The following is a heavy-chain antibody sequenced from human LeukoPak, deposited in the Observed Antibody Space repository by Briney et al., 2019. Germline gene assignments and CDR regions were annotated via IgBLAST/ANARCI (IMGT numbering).Heavy chain of an antibody. J-gene: IGHJ4*02. CDR3: GVYCSSTSCYDY. CDR2: INPSGGST. CDR1: GYTFTSYY. V-gene: IGHV1-46*01. D-gene: IGHD2-2*01. Sequence: GASVKVSCKASGYTFTSYYMHWVRQAPGQGLEWIGIINPSGGSTSYAQKFQGRVTMTRDTSTSTVYMEPSSLRSEDTAVYYCGVYCSSTSCYDYWGQGTLVTVSS.